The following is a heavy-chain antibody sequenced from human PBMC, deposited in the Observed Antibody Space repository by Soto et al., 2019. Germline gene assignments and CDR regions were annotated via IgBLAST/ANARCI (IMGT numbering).Heavy chain of an antibody. CDR1: GFTFSSYA. D-gene: IGHD3-10*01. J-gene: IGHJ6*02. Sequence: GESLKISCAASGFTFSSYAMHWVRQAPGKGLEWVAVISYDGSNKYYADSVKGRFTISRDISKNTLYLQMNSLRAEDTAVYYCARAGGMDVWGQGTTVTVSS. CDR3: ARAGGMDV. V-gene: IGHV3-30-3*01. CDR2: ISYDGSNK.